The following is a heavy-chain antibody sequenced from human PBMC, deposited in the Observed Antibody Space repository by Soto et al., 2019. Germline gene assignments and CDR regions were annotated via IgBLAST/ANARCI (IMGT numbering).Heavy chain of an antibody. V-gene: IGHV3-23*01. J-gene: IGHJ4*02. CDR3: AKLPGDSWWYLDD. CDR1: GFTFSSYA. CDR2: ITSSGGII. Sequence: LRLSCAASGFTFSSYAMSWVPQAPGKGLEWVSAITSSGGIIYYAHSVKGRFTISGDNSKNTLYLQMNSLGAEDTAVYFCAKLPGDSWWYLDDWGQGTLVTVSS. D-gene: IGHD2-8*01.